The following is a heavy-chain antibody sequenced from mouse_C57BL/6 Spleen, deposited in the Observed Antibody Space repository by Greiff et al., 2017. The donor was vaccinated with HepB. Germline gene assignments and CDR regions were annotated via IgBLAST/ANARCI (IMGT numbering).Heavy chain of an antibody. Sequence: EVQVVESVAELVRPGASVKLSCTASGFNIKNTYMHWVKQRPEQGLEWIGRIDPANGNTNYAPKFQGKATITADTSSNTSYLQLSSLTSEDTSISYCALYDGYYSDFGGWGTGTTVTVSS. CDR3: ALYDGYYSDFGG. D-gene: IGHD2-3*01. CDR2: IDPANGNT. V-gene: IGHV14-3*01. J-gene: IGHJ1*03. CDR1: GFNIKNTY.